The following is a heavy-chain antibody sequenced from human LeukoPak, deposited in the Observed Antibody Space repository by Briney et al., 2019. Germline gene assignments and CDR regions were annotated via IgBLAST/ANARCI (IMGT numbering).Heavy chain of an antibody. D-gene: IGHD1-26*01. CDR3: ARYSGSYYIPFDY. CDR2: INHSGST. J-gene: IGHJ4*02. CDR1: GGSFSGYY. Sequence: PSETLSLTCAVYGGSFSGYYWSWIRQPPGKGLEWIGEINHSGSTNYNPFLKSRVTISVDTSKNQFSLKLSSVTAADTAVYYCARYSGSYYIPFDYWGQGTLVTVSS. V-gene: IGHV4-34*01.